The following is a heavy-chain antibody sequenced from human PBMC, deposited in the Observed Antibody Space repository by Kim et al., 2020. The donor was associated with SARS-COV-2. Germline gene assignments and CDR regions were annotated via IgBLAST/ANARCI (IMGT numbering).Heavy chain of an antibody. V-gene: IGHV4-39*01. J-gene: IGHJ2*01. Sequence: SETLSLTCTVSDGSISSSSYYWAWIRQPPGKGLEWIGSIYYSGSTYYNPSLKSRVTISVDTSKNQFSLKLSSVTAADTAVYYCARHRHAVTIFGVVTRVPTHFDLWGRGTLVTVSS. CDR1: DGSISSSSYY. CDR3: ARHRHAVTIFGVVTRVPTHFDL. CDR2: IYYSGST. D-gene: IGHD3-3*01.